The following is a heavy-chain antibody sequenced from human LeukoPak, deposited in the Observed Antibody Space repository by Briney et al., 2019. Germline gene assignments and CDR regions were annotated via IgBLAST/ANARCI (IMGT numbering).Heavy chain of an antibody. CDR1: GFPFSNYW. CDR2: IIQDGTEK. V-gene: IGHV3-7*01. J-gene: IGHJ3*02. CDR3: AREGASAISHAFDI. Sequence: GGSLRLSCAASGFPFSNYWMTWVRQAPGKGLEWVANIIQDGTEKNYVGSVKGQFTISRDNAKNSLSLQMNSLRAEDTAIYYCAREGASAISHAFDIWGQGTVVTVSS. D-gene: IGHD3-16*01.